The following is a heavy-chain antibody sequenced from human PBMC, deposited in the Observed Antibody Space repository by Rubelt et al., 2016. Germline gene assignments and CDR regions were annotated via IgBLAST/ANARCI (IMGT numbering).Heavy chain of an antibody. CDR2: IYYSGST. CDR1: GGSFSGYY. D-gene: IGHD3-10*01. V-gene: IGHV4-34*01. J-gene: IGHJ5*02. Sequence: QVQLQQWGAGLLKPSETLSLTCAVYGGSFSGYYWGWIRQPPGRGLEWIGSIYYSGSTLYNPSLKSRVTISVYTSKNQFSLKRSSVTAADTAGYYCARCPYYYGSGRLNWFDPWGQGTLVTVSS. CDR3: ARCPYYYGSGRLNWFDP.